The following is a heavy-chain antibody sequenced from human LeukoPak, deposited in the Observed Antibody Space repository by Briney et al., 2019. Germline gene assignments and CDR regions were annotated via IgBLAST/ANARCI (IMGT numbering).Heavy chain of an antibody. CDR3: ARGKSRGSHIDY. J-gene: IGHJ4*02. CDR1: GYSISSDCY. Sequence: SETLSLTCTVSGYSISSDCYWGWIRQPPGKGLEWIGSISHSANTYYNASLKSRVTISVDTSKNQFSLKLRSVTAADTAFYYYARGKSRGSHIDYWGQGTLVTVSS. V-gene: IGHV4-38-2*02. D-gene: IGHD1-26*01. CDR2: ISHSANT.